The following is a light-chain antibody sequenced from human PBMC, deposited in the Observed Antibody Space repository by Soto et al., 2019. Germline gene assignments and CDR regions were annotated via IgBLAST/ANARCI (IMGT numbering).Light chain of an antibody. V-gene: IGKV3-20*01. CDR2: GTS. CDR1: QSVSSSY. Sequence: EIVLTQSPGTLSLSPGERATLSCRASQSVSSSYLAWYQQKPGQAPRFLIYGTSSRATGIPDRFSGSGSGTDFSLTISRLEPEDFAVYYCHQYGSSLWTFGQGTKVDIK. J-gene: IGKJ1*01. CDR3: HQYGSSLWT.